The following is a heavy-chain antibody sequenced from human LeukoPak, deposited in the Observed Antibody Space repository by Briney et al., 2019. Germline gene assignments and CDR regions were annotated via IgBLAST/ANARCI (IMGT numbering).Heavy chain of an antibody. Sequence: GGSLRLSCAASGFTVSSNYMSWVRQAPGKGLEWVSVIYSGGSTYYADSVKGRFTISRDNSKNTLYLQMNSLRAEDRAVYYCARGQQLVYFDYWGQGTLVTVSS. D-gene: IGHD6-13*01. CDR2: IYSGGST. CDR3: ARGQQLVYFDY. V-gene: IGHV3-53*01. CDR1: GFTVSSNY. J-gene: IGHJ4*02.